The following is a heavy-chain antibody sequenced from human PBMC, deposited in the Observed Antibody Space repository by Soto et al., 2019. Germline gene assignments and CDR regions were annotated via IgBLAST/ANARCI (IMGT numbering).Heavy chain of an antibody. Sequence: PGGSLRLSCAASGFTFTSYAMTWVRQGPGKGLEWVSSIGTTTGDLLYADSVKGRFTISRDNSRNTLYLQMNSLRTEDTAIYYCAKRSPSGTYYFDYWGQGTLVTVYS. CDR2: IGTTTGDL. V-gene: IGHV3-23*01. CDR3: AKRSPSGTYYFDY. J-gene: IGHJ4*02. D-gene: IGHD1-26*01. CDR1: GFTFTSYA.